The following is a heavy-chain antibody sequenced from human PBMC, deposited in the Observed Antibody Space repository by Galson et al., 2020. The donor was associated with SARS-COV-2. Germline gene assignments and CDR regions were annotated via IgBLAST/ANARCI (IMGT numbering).Heavy chain of an antibody. Sequence: GESLKISCAGSGFTFSNAWMSWVRQAPGKGLEWVGRIKSKSDGGATDYAAPVKGRFTISRDDSKNTLYLHMNSLKIEDTAVYYCTTGRGFDFWSAYRYYLDYWGQGTLVTVSS. V-gene: IGHV3-15*01. J-gene: IGHJ4*02. CDR2: IKSKSDGGAT. D-gene: IGHD3-3*01. CDR1: GFTFSNAW. CDR3: TTGRGFDFWSAYRYYLDY.